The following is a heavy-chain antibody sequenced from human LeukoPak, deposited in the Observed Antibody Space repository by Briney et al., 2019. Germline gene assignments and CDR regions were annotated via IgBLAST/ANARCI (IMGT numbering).Heavy chain of an antibody. V-gene: IGHV4-4*07. D-gene: IGHD1-26*01. Sequence: SETLSLTCTVSGGSISSYYWTWIRQPAGKGLEWIGRIHTSGSTNHNPSLKSRVTMSVDTSNNQFSLKLSSVTAEDTAVYYCARSSGSYPRDRVDHWGQGTLVTVSS. J-gene: IGHJ4*02. CDR3: ARSSGSYPRDRVDH. CDR2: IHTSGST. CDR1: GGSISSYY.